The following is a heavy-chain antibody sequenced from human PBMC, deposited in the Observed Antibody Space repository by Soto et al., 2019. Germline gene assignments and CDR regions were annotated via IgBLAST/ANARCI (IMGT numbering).Heavy chain of an antibody. CDR1: GYTFTSYD. CDR2: MNPNSGNT. J-gene: IGHJ4*02. V-gene: IGHV1-8*01. Sequence: QVQLVQSGAEVKKPGASVKVSCKASGYTFTSYDINWVRQATGQGLEWMGWMNPNSGNTGYAQKCQGSVTMTRNTSISTAYMELSSVRSEDTAVYYCARGYRWSAKYDYWGQGTLVTVSS. D-gene: IGHD3-3*01. CDR3: ARGYRWSAKYDY.